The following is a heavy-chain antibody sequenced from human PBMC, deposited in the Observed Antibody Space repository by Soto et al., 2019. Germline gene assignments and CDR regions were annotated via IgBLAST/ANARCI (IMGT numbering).Heavy chain of an antibody. J-gene: IGHJ3*02. CDR1: GFPFSSYA. CDR3: AKGGYYSLFDI. Sequence: EMQLLESGGGLVQPGGSLRLSCVASGFPFSSYAMSWVRQTPGKGLEWVSGISGSGGRTYYADSVKGRFTISRDNSNNTLSLQMYILGVEDKAVYFCAKGGYYSLFDIWGQGTMVTVSA. CDR2: ISGSGGRT. V-gene: IGHV3-23*01. D-gene: IGHD3-16*01.